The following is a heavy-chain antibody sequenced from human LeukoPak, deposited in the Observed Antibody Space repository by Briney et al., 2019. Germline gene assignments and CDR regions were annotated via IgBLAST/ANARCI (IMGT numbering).Heavy chain of an antibody. J-gene: IGHJ4*02. Sequence: SETLSLTCTVSGGSVSSTNYYWSWIRQHPGKELEWIGYSYSGSINYNPSLKSRVTISLDTSKNQFSLNLRSVTAADTAVYYCIAVDRGMITTCWGQGTLVTASS. CDR3: IAVDRGMITTC. D-gene: IGHD5-18*01. CDR1: GGSVSSTNYY. V-gene: IGHV4-61*01. CDR2: SYSGSI.